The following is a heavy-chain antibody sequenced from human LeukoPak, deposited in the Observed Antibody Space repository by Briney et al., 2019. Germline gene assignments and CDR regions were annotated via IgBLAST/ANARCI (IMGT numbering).Heavy chain of an antibody. V-gene: IGHV3-48*04. Sequence: PGGSLRLSCAASGFTFSSYSMNWVRQAPGKGLEWVSYISSSSSTIYYADSVKGRFTISRDNAKNSLYLQMNSLRAEDTAVYYCARVSRVGYDSSGFTFDYWGQGTLVTVSS. CDR1: GFTFSSYS. D-gene: IGHD3-22*01. CDR3: ARVSRVGYDSSGFTFDY. J-gene: IGHJ4*02. CDR2: ISSSSSTI.